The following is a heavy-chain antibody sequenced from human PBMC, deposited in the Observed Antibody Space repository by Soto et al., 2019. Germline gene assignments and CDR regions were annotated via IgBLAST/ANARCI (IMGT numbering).Heavy chain of an antibody. CDR3: ARDSGYSYEGPPQRGGYYYYGMDV. J-gene: IGHJ6*02. CDR2: IIPIFGTA. V-gene: IGHV1-69*12. CDR1: GGTFSSYA. D-gene: IGHD5-18*01. Sequence: QVQLVQSGAEVKKPGSSVKVSCKASGGTFSSYAISWVRQAPGQGLEWMGGIIPIFGTANYAQKFQGRVTITADESTSTAYMELSSLRSEDTAVYYCARDSGYSYEGPPQRGGYYYYGMDVWGQGTTVTVSS.